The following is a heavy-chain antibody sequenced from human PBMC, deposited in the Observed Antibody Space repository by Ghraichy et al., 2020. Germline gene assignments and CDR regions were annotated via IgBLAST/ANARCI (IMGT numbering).Heavy chain of an antibody. CDR2: ISGSGGST. CDR3: AKDKPDILTGYSQFDY. D-gene: IGHD3-9*01. Sequence: GGSLRLSCAASGFTFSSYAMSWVRQAPGKGLEWVSAISGSGGSTYYADSVKGRFTISRDNSKNTLYLQMNSLRAEDTAVYYCAKDKPDILTGYSQFDYWGQGTLVTVSS. V-gene: IGHV3-23*01. CDR1: GFTFSSYA. J-gene: IGHJ4*02.